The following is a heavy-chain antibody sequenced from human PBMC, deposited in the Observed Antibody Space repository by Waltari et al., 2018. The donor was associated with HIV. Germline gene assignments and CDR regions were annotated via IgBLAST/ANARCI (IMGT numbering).Heavy chain of an antibody. CDR2: IYSGGST. CDR1: GFTVSSNY. CDR3: AIRRRVTPYYFDY. D-gene: IGHD4-4*01. V-gene: IGHV3-53*01. Sequence: EVQLVESGGGLIQPGGSLRLSCAASGFTVSSNYMSWVRQAPGKGLEWVSVIYSGGSTYYADSVKGRFTISRDNSKNTLYLQMNSLRAEDTAVYYCAIRRRVTPYYFDYWGQGTLVTVSS. J-gene: IGHJ4*02.